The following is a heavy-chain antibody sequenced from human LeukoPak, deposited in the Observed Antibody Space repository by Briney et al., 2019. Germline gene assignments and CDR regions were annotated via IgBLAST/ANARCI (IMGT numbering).Heavy chain of an antibody. J-gene: IGHJ3*02. Sequence: GGSLRLSCAASGFTVSSNYMTSNYMTWVRQAPGKGLEWVSVIYTGGNTYYADSVKGRFTISRHNSRNTLYLQMNGLRPEDTAVYYCARESDIAAAGTAFDIWGQGTMVTVSS. V-gene: IGHV3-53*04. CDR3: ARESDIAAAGTAFDI. CDR1: GFTVSSNYMTSNY. CDR2: IYTGGNT. D-gene: IGHD6-13*01.